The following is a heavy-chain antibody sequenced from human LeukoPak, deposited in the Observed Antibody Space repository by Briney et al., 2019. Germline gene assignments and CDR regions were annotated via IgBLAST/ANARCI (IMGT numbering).Heavy chain of an antibody. CDR3: ARGVDDFGDFCFDY. CDR1: DYTFTSYG. Sequence: ASVKVSCKASDYTFTSYGISWVRQVPGQGLEWMGWISTYNGETNYAEKVQGRVTLTTDTSTNTAYMEMRSLRSDDTAIYYCARGVDDFGDFCFDYWGRGTQVTVSS. J-gene: IGHJ4*02. CDR2: ISTYNGET. D-gene: IGHD4-17*01. V-gene: IGHV1-18*01.